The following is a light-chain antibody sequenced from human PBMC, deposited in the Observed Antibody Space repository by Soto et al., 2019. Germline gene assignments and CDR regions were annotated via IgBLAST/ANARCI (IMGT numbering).Light chain of an antibody. CDR1: QSVSRNS. Sequence: EIVLTQSPGTLSLSPGESATLSCRASQSVSRNSLAWYQQKPGQAPRLLIYGASSRATGIPDRFSGSGSGTEFTLTISRLEPEDLAVFYCQQYGSSLYTFGQGTKLEIK. J-gene: IGKJ2*01. CDR3: QQYGSSLYT. CDR2: GAS. V-gene: IGKV3-20*01.